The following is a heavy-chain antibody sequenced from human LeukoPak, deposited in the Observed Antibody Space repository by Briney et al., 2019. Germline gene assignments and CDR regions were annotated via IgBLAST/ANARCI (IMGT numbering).Heavy chain of an antibody. Sequence: ASVKVSCKAAGCTFTGYYMHWVRQAPGQGLEWMGWINPNSGGTNYAQKFQGRVTMTRDTSISTAYMELSRLRSDDTAVYYCARVEVLLSAFDIWGQGTMVTVSS. J-gene: IGHJ3*02. CDR2: INPNSGGT. D-gene: IGHD1-1*01. CDR3: ARVEVLLSAFDI. CDR1: GCTFTGYY. V-gene: IGHV1-2*02.